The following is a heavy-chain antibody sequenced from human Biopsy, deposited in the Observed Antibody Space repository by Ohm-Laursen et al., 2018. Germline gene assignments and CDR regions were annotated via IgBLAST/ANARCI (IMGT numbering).Heavy chain of an antibody. CDR3: VRGYSSSWSGYLDH. J-gene: IGHJ4*02. V-gene: IGHV3-9*01. CDR1: GFTFDDHV. CDR2: ISWDGGSE. Sequence: LSLTCAASGFTFDDHVMHWVRQAPAKGLEWVSGISWDGGSEGYADSVKGRFTISRDNAKNSLFLQMNSLTTEDTALYYCVRGYSSSWSGYLDHWGQGTLVTVSS. D-gene: IGHD3-3*01.